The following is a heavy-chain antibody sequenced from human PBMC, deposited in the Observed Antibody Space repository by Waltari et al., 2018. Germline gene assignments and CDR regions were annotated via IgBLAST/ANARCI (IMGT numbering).Heavy chain of an antibody. Sequence: EVQLVESGGGLVQPGGSLRLSCAASGFTFSDYWMHGVRQVPGRGLVWVERIHKDGTISSYADSVRGRFAISRDNAKNTVYLHMNSLRAEDTALYFCARELAWAGYYGLDYWGQGTLVTVSS. J-gene: IGHJ4*02. CDR2: IHKDGTIS. CDR3: ARELAWAGYYGLDY. V-gene: IGHV3-74*01. CDR1: GFTFSDYW. D-gene: IGHD3-9*01.